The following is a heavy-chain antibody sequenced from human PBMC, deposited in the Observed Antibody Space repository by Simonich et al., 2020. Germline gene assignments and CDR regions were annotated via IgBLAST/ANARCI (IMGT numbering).Heavy chain of an antibody. Sequence: EVQLVESGGGLVKPGGSLRLSCVASGFTFSNAWMSWVRQAPGKGLEWCGLSKSKTDGRTTDYAAPVKGRFTISRDDSKNTLYLQMTSLKTEDTAVYYCTTLAYCGGDCYYYFDYWGQGTLVTVSS. CDR1: GFTFSNAW. D-gene: IGHD2-21*02. CDR2: SKSKTDGRTT. J-gene: IGHJ4*02. CDR3: TTLAYCGGDCYYYFDY. V-gene: IGHV3-15*01.